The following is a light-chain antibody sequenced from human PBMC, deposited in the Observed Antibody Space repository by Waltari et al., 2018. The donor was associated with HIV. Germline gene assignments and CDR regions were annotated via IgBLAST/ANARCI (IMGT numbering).Light chain of an antibody. CDR1: SSNIGSNT. J-gene: IGLJ2*01. CDR3: AAWDDNRNAVV. V-gene: IGLV1-44*01. CDR2: SNN. Sequence: QSVLTQPPSASGTPGQRVAISCSGSSSNIGSNTITWYQQLSGTAPKLLINSNNQRPSGVPARFSGSKSGTSGSLAISGLQSEDEADYYCAAWDDNRNAVVFGGGTKLTVL.